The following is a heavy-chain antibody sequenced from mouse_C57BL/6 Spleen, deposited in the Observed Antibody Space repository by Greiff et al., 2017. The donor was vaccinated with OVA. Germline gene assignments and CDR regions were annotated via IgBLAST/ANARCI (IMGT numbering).Heavy chain of an antibody. CDR2: IWRGGST. CDR3: AKNDYDAFRYAMDD. CDR1: GFSLTSYG. D-gene: IGHD2-4*01. Sequence: ESGPGLVQPSQSLSITCTVSGFSLTSYGVHWVRQSPGKGLEWLGVIWRGGSTDYNAAFMSRLSIITDNSQCLVFYIMNSLQADDTATYDCAKNDYDAFRYAMDDWGQGTSVTVSS. V-gene: IGHV2-5*01. J-gene: IGHJ4*01.